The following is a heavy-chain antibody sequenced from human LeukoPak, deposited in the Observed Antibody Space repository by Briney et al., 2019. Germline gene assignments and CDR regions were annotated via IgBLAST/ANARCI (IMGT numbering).Heavy chain of an antibody. CDR3: ARESAKTFDY. D-gene: IGHD4/OR15-4a*01. J-gene: IGHJ4*02. Sequence: SQTLSLTCTVSGGSISSGSYYWSWIRQPAGKGLEWIGRIYTSGSTNYNPSLKSRATISVDTSKNQFSLKLSSVTAADTAVYYCARESAKTFDYWGQGTLVTVSS. CDR1: GGSISSGSYY. V-gene: IGHV4-61*02. CDR2: IYTSGST.